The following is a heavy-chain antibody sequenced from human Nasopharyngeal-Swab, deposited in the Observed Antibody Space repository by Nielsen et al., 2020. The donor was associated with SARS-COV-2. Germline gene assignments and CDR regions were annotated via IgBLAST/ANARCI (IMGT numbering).Heavy chain of an antibody. J-gene: IGHJ6*02. Sequence: GEFLKISCAASGFTFSSYWMSWVRQAPGKGLEWVANIKQDGSEKYYVDSVKGRFTISRDNAKNSLYLQMNSLRAEDTAVYYCAREGYNWNSGSPYGMDVWGQGTTVTVSS. CDR2: IKQDGSEK. D-gene: IGHD1-7*01. V-gene: IGHV3-7*03. CDR3: AREGYNWNSGSPYGMDV. CDR1: GFTFSSYW.